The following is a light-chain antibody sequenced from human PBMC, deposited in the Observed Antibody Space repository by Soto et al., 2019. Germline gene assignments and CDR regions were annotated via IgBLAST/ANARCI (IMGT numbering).Light chain of an antibody. CDR2: KAS. Sequence: DIQMTQSPSTLSASVGDRVTISCRASQSIGSWLAWFQQKPGKAPKLLIYKASTLESGVPSRFSGSGSGTEFTLTISSLQPDDFATYYCQQYTSYFRTFGQGTKLEIK. CDR3: QQYTSYFRT. J-gene: IGKJ2*01. V-gene: IGKV1-5*03. CDR1: QSIGSW.